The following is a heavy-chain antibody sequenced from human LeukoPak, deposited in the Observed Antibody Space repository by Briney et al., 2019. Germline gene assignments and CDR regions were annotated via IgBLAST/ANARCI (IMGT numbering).Heavy chain of an antibody. J-gene: IGHJ4*02. V-gene: IGHV4-39*07. CDR3: ARAPNFSGSYCYFDY. CDR1: GGSFSSPAHY. CDR2: FYYTGST. D-gene: IGHD1-26*01. Sequence: SETLSLTCTVSGGSFSSPAHYWGWVRQPPGKGLEWIGSFYYTGSTYYIPSLKSRVSISVDTSKTQFSLKLSSVTAADTAVYYCARAPNFSGSYCYFDYWGQGTLVTVSS.